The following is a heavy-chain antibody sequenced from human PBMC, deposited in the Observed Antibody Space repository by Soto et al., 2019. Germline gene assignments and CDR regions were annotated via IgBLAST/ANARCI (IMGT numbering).Heavy chain of an antibody. J-gene: IGHJ4*02. CDR3: VRALYRSGTYYAFDN. CDR1: GYTPTNYD. V-gene: IGHV1-18*01. D-gene: IGHD1-26*01. CDR2: ISAYNGNR. Sequence: QVPLVQSGAEVKKPGASVTVSCKTSGYTPTNYDIGWVRQAPGQGLEWMGWISAYNGNRNSAQKLQGRLTMTTDTSTKTAYMELRSLRSDDTAVYYCVRALYRSGTYYAFDNWGQGTLVTVSS.